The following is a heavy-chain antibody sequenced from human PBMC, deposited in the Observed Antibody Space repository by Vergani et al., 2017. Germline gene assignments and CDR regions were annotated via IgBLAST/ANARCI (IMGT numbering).Heavy chain of an antibody. CDR2: ISGSGGST. Sequence: EVQLLESGGGLVQPGGSLRLSCAASGFTFSSYAMSWVRQAPGKGLEWVSAISGSGGSTYYADSVKGRFTISRDNSKNTLYLQMNSLRAEDTAVYYCAKEVPAAISFIRTYYYYGMDVWGQGTTVTVSS. CDR3: AKEVPAAISFIRTYYYYGMDV. J-gene: IGHJ6*02. CDR1: GFTFSSYA. D-gene: IGHD2-2*02. V-gene: IGHV3-23*01.